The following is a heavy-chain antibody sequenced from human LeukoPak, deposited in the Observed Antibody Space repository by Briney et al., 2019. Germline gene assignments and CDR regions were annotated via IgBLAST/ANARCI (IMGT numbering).Heavy chain of an antibody. D-gene: IGHD5-24*01. CDR3: AKDDGWVQYAN. Sequence: PGGSLRLSCAASGFTFSNAWMSWVRQAPGKGLEWVSSISKSSSYIYYADSLKGRFTISRDNSKNTLYLQMNSLRVEDTAVYYCAKDDGWVQYANWGQGTLVTVSS. J-gene: IGHJ4*02. CDR2: ISKSSSYI. V-gene: IGHV3-21*04. CDR1: GFTFSNAW.